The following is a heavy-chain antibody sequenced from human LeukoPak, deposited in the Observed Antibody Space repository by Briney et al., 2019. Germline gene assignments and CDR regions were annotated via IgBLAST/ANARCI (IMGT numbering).Heavy chain of an antibody. CDR3: EVPLWSGELTVDY. J-gene: IGHJ4*02. CDR1: GFTFSSYG. CDR2: IRYDGSNK. Sequence: GGSLRLSCAASGFTFSSYGMHWVRQAPGKGLEWVAFIRYDGSNKYYADSVKGRFTISRDNSKNTLYLQMNSLRAEDTAVYYCEVPLWSGELTVDYWGQGTLVTVSS. V-gene: IGHV3-30*02. D-gene: IGHD3-10*01.